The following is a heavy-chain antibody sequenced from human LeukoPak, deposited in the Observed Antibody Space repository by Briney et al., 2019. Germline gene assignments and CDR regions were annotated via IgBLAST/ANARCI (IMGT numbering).Heavy chain of an antibody. J-gene: IGHJ4*02. D-gene: IGHD3-10*01. CDR1: GYTFTGSGWY. V-gene: IGHV1-2*02. Sequence: ASVKVSCKASGYTFTGSGWYLYWLRQAPGQGLECVGWIHPNNGATLYAQKFQGRVAMTTDTSISTAYMELSRVRPDDTAMYYCARDGPAQMVDFDYWGQGTLVTVSS. CDR3: ARDGPAQMVDFDY. CDR2: IHPNNGAT.